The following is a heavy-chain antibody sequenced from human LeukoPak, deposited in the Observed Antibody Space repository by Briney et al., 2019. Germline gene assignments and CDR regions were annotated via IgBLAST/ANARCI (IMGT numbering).Heavy chain of an antibody. J-gene: IGHJ4*02. Sequence: GGSLRLSCAASGFTFSSHAMNWVRQAPGKGLEWVSGITSSGGRTYYADSVKGRFTISRDNSKNTLYLQMNSLRAEDTAVYYCAKDRNYYDSRGSDYWGQGTLVTVSS. D-gene: IGHD3-22*01. V-gene: IGHV3-23*01. CDR1: GFTFSSHA. CDR3: AKDRNYYDSRGSDY. CDR2: ITSSGGRT.